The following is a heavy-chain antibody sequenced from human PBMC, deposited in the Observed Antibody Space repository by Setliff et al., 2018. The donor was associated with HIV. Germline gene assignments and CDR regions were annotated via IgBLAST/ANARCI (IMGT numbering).Heavy chain of an antibody. J-gene: IGHJ6*03. V-gene: IGHV4-34*01. Sequence: SETLSLTCTVSGGYITTYYWSWIRQSPGKGLEWIGEINHSGSTHYNPPLKSRATISVDTSKNQFSLRLNSVTAADTAVYYCARGATLLPGYSDRWEYFYMDVWGKGTTVTVSS. CDR1: GGYITTYY. CDR2: INHSGST. D-gene: IGHD5-12*01. CDR3: ARGATLLPGYSDRWEYFYMDV.